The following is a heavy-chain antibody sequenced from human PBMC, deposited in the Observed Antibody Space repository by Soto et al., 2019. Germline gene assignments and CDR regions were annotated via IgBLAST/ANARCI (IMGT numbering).Heavy chain of an antibody. Sequence: ASVKVSCKASGYTFTGYYMHWVRQAPGQGLEWMGWISPNSGGTNYAQKFQGWVTMTRDTSISTAYMELSSLRSEDTAVYYCARGIVVVPANNWFDPWGQGTLVTVSS. J-gene: IGHJ5*02. CDR3: ARGIVVVPANNWFDP. CDR1: GYTFTGYY. CDR2: ISPNSGGT. D-gene: IGHD2-2*01. V-gene: IGHV1-2*04.